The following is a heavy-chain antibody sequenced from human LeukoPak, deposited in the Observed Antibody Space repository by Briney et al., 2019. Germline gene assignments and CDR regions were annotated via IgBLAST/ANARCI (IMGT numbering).Heavy chain of an antibody. CDR3: ARTPLRGATFFTSYPNWFDT. D-gene: IGHD3-10*01. J-gene: IGHJ5*02. CDR2: GYSSGST. V-gene: IGHV4-61*02. Sequence: PSQTLSLTCTVSGGSISSGSYYWSWIRQPAGKGLEWIGRGYSSGSTDYNPSLKSRLSISVDTSKIQFSLRLSSVTVADTAVYYCARTPLRGATFFTSYPNWFDTWGQGTLVTVSS. CDR1: GGSISSGSYY.